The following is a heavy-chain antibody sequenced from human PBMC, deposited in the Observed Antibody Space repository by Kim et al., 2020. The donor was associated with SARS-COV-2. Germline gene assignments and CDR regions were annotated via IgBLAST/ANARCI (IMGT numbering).Heavy chain of an antibody. Sequence: VKGRFTVSRDNAKNSMYLQMNSLRAEDTALYYCTRTGYDVLTGYGKWFDPWGQGTLVTVSS. CDR3: TRTGYDVLTGYGKWFDP. J-gene: IGHJ5*02. D-gene: IGHD3-9*01. V-gene: IGHV3-21*01.